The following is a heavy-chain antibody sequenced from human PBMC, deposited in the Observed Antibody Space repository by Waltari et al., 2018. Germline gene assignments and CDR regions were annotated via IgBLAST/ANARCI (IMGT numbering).Heavy chain of an antibody. CDR2: ISTSGGTI. D-gene: IGHD2-15*01. CDR1: GFTFSSYE. Sequence: EVQLVESGGGLVQPGGSLRLSWAASGFTFSSYEMNWVRQAPGKGLEWVSYISTSGGTIYYADSVKGRFTISRDNAKNSLYLQLNSLRAEDTAVYYCARQGVVAAFDYWGQGTLVTVSS. J-gene: IGHJ4*02. CDR3: ARQGVVAAFDY. V-gene: IGHV3-48*03.